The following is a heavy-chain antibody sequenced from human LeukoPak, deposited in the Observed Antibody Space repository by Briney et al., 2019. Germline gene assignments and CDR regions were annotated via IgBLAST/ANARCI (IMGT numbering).Heavy chain of an antibody. CDR2: ISSSGSAI. CDR1: GFTFSSYE. Sequence: GGSLRLSCAASGFTFSSYEMNWVRQAPGKGLEWVSYISSSGSAIYDADSVKGRFTISRDNAKNSLYLQMNDLRAEDTAVYYCARHYFGGFDIWGQGTMVIVSS. CDR3: ARHYFGGFDI. J-gene: IGHJ3*02. D-gene: IGHD2-21*01. V-gene: IGHV3-48*03.